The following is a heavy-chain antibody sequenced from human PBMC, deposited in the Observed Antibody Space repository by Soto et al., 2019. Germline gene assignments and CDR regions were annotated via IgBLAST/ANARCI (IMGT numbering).Heavy chain of an antibody. CDR2: IDSSGTYT. J-gene: IGHJ4*02. Sequence: HPGGSLRLSCAASGFSFSSYAMSWVRQAPGKGLEWVSSIDSSGTYTYYADSVKGRFAISRDNSKNTMYLQINSLRTEDTAVYYCARIQSPAAGCDYWGQGALVTVSS. CDR3: ARIQSPAAGCDY. V-gene: IGHV3-23*01. D-gene: IGHD6-13*01. CDR1: GFSFSSYA.